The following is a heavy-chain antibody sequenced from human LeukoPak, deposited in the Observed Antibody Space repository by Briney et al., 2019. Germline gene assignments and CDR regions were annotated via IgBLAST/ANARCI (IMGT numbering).Heavy chain of an antibody. V-gene: IGHV3-23*01. Sequence: GGSLRLSCAASGFIFSNYAMSWVRQAPGKGLEWVSTISGSDDSTYYADSVRGRFTNSRDNSKNTLYLQMNSLRAEDTAVYYCAKSRSGGGSWYNYWGQGTLVTVSS. CDR2: ISGSDDST. D-gene: IGHD2-15*01. CDR1: GFIFSNYA. CDR3: AKSRSGGGSWYNY. J-gene: IGHJ4*02.